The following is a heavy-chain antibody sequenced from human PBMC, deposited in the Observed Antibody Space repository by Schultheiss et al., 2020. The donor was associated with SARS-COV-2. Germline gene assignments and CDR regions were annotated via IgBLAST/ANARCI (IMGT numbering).Heavy chain of an antibody. J-gene: IGHJ5*02. CDR3: ARVFRGLRFLEWLIEKPFDP. D-gene: IGHD3-3*01. CDR1: GGSMRRGGYY. V-gene: IGHV4-61*08. Sequence: SETLSLTFTVFGGSMRRGGYYWGWTRQHPGKGLEWIGYVSYTGTTYHNPSLKSRVTISVDTSKNQFSLKLSSVTAADTAVYYCARVFRGLRFLEWLIEKPFDPWGQGTLVTVSS. CDR2: VSYTGTT.